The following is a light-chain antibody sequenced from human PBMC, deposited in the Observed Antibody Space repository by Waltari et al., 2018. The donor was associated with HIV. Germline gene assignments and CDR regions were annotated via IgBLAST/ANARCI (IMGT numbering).Light chain of an antibody. CDR1: QSISSW. J-gene: IGKJ1*01. V-gene: IGKV1-5*03. CDR2: KAS. Sequence: DIQMTQYPSTLSASIGDRVTITCRASQSISSWLAWYQQKPGKAPKLLIYKASSLESGVPSRFSGSGSGTEFTLTISSLQPDDFATYYCQQYNSYHSFGQGTKVEIK. CDR3: QQYNSYHS.